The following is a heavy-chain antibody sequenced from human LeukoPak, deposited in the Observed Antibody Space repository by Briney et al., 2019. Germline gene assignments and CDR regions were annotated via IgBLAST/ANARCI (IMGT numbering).Heavy chain of an antibody. CDR1: GFTFSSYS. V-gene: IGHV3-21*01. D-gene: IGHD3-22*01. Sequence: GGSLRLSCAASGFTFSSYSMNWVRQAPGKGLEWVSSISSSSTYIYYADSVKGRFTISRDNAKNSLYLQMNSLRAEDTAVYYCARGPPYYYDSSGYPVDFDYWGQGTLVTVSS. CDR2: ISSSSTYI. CDR3: ARGPPYYYDSSGYPVDFDY. J-gene: IGHJ4*02.